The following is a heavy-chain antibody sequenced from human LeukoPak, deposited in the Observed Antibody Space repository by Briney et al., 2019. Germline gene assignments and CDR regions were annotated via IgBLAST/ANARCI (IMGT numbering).Heavy chain of an antibody. V-gene: IGHV4-38-2*01. CDR2: IYHSGST. D-gene: IGHD3-3*01. Sequence: SETLSLTCAVSGYSISSGYYWGWIRQPPGKGLEWIGSIYHSGSTYCNPSLKSRVTISVDTSKNQFSLKLSSVTAADTAVYYCARSTYYDFWSGYPFDYWGQGTLVTVSS. CDR3: ARSTYYDFWSGYPFDY. J-gene: IGHJ4*02. CDR1: GYSISSGYY.